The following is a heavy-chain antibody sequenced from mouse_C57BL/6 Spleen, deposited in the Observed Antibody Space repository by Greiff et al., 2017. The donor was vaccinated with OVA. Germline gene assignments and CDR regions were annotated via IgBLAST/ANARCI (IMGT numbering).Heavy chain of an antibody. CDR2: IDPENGDT. D-gene: IGHD1-1*01. CDR3: TTGDYGSFAY. Sequence: EVQLVESGAELVRPGASVKLSCTASGFNIKDDYMHWVKQRPEQGLEWIGWIDPENGDTEYASKFQGKATITADTSSNTAYLQLSSLTSEDTAVYYCTTGDYGSFAYWGQGTLVTVSA. J-gene: IGHJ3*01. CDR1: GFNIKDDY. V-gene: IGHV14-4*01.